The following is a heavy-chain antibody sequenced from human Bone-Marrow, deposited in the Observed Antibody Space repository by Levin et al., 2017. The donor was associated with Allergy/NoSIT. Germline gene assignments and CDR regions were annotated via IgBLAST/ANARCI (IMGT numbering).Heavy chain of an antibody. V-gene: IGHV4-38-2*02. CDR2: IYHSGST. D-gene: IGHD6-25*01. J-gene: IGHJ4*02. CDR1: GYSISSGYY. CDR3: ARMERTGYHLFDY. Sequence: PSETLSLTCTVSGYSISSGYYWAWIRQPPGKDLAWIGAIYHSGSTYYNPSLKSRLTISVDTSKNQFSLRLTSVTAADTAVYYCARMERTGYHLFDYWGQGTLVTVSS.